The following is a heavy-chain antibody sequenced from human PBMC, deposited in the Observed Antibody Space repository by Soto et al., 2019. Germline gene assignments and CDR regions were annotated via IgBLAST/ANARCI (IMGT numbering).Heavy chain of an antibody. J-gene: IGHJ4*02. D-gene: IGHD1-1*01. CDR3: ARDGGTGLDY. CDR2: ISAYNGNR. CDR1: GYIFTTFG. Sequence: QVQLVQSGAEVRKPGASVKVSCKASGYIFTTFGIGWVRQAPGQGLEWMGWISAYNGNRNFAQNVRDRVTMTTDTSTKTAHMELRSLRSDDTAVYYCARDGGTGLDYWGQGTLVTVSS. V-gene: IGHV1-18*01.